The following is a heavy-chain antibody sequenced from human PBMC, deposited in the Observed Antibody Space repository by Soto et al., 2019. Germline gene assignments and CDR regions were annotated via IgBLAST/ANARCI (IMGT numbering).Heavy chain of an antibody. Sequence: EVQLVESGGGLVPPGGSVRLSCAASGFIFKMYWMHWVRQSPGKGLVWISRIYNDGTYSDYADSVRGRFTNSRDNVNDTLYLQMNNLRAEDSGLYYCTRGPRPISTGTGAYWGQGTQVTVSS. D-gene: IGHD3-10*01. J-gene: IGHJ4*02. CDR2: IYNDGTYS. CDR3: TRGPRPISTGTGAY. V-gene: IGHV3-74*01. CDR1: GFIFKMYW.